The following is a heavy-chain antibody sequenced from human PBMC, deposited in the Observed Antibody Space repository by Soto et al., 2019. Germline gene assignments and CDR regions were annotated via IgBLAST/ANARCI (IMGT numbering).Heavy chain of an antibody. CDR2: INSDGSST. V-gene: IGHV3-74*01. J-gene: IGHJ5*02. CDR3: ARDGFRGYDTGGWFDP. CDR1: GFTFSNYG. D-gene: IGHD5-12*01. Sequence: GSLRLSGAASGFTFSNYGMHWVRQAPGKGLVWVSRINSDGSSTSYADSVKGRFSISRDNARTALYLQMNSLRPEDTAVYYCARDGFRGYDTGGWFDPWGQGTLVTVSS.